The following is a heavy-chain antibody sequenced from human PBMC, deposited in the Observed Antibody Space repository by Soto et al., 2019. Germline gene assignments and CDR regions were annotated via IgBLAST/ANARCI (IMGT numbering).Heavy chain of an antibody. J-gene: IGHJ5*02. V-gene: IGHV1-18*01. D-gene: IGHD3-9*01. CDR2: ISAYNGNT. CDR3: ARVLDRRGQYYDISASGRGFVT. CDR1: GYTFTSYG. Sequence: ASVKVSCKASGYTFTSYGISWVRQAPGQGLEWMGWISAYNGNTNYAQKLQGRVTMTTDTSTSTAYMELRSLRSEDTAVYYCARVLDRRGQYYDISASGRGFVTWGQGTLVTVS.